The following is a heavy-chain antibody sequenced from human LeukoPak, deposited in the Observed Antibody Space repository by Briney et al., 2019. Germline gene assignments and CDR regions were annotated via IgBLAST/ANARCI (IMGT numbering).Heavy chain of an antibody. D-gene: IGHD2-2*01. CDR3: ARRGDCSSTSCLFFDY. CDR2: IYSGGTT. J-gene: IGHJ4*02. Sequence: PGGSLRLSCAASGITVSSNYMNWVRQAPGKGLDWVSVIYSGGTTYYADSVKGRFTISRDSSKNTLYLQMNSLRAEDTAVYYCARRGDCSSTSCLFFDYWGQGTLVTVSS. CDR1: GITVSSNY. V-gene: IGHV3-66*02.